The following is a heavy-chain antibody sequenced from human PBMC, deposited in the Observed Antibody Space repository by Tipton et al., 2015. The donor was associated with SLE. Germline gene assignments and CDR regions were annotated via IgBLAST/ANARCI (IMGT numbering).Heavy chain of an antibody. V-gene: IGHV4-61*08. CDR1: GFSISSGGYY. D-gene: IGHD2-8*01. CDR3: ARHDTNYGRNWFDP. CDR2: ISYSVST. J-gene: IGHJ5*02. Sequence: TLSLTCTVSGFSISSGGYYWSWIRQHPGRGLEWIGYISYSVSTNYNPSLESRVTMSVDTSKNQFSLKLTSVTAADTAVYYCARHDTNYGRNWFDPWGQGTLVTVSP.